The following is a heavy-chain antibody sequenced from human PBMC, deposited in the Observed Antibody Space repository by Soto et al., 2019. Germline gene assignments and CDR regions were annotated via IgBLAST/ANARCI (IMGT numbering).Heavy chain of an antibody. CDR3: ARXXXXXXXXXX. Sequence: ETLSLTCTVSGGSVSSGNYYWSWIRQPPGKGLEWIGYIYNSGSTNYNPSLKSRVSISVNTSKNHFSLKLTSVTAADTAVYYXARXXXXXXXXXXWGQGTX. CDR1: GGSVSSGNYY. CDR2: IYNSGST. J-gene: IGHJ4*02. V-gene: IGHV4-61*03.